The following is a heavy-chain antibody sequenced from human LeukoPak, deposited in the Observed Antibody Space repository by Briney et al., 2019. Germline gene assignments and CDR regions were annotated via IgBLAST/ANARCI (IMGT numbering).Heavy chain of an antibody. CDR3: AKFYTSTWSPYDH. CDR2: IKQDGSDK. V-gene: IGHV3-7*01. CDR1: GFTFSSYW. J-gene: IGHJ4*02. D-gene: IGHD6-13*01. Sequence: GGSLRLSCAASGFTFSSYWMGWVRQAPGKGLEWMASIKQDGSDKYYVDSVKGRFTISRDNAENSLYLQMSSLRAEDTAVYYCAKFYTSTWSPYDHWGQGTLVTVSS.